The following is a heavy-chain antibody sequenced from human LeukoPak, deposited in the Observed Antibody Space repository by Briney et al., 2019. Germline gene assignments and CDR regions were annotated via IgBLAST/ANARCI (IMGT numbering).Heavy chain of an antibody. CDR1: GCTLTELS. J-gene: IGHJ4*02. D-gene: IGHD4-17*01. V-gene: IGHV1-24*01. Sequence: ASVKVSCKVSGCTLTELSMHWVRQAPGKGLEWMGGFDPEDGETIYAQKFQGRVTMTEDTSTDTAYMELSSLRSEDTAVYYCATVTKDYGDYGVYFDYWGQGTLVTVSS. CDR3: ATVTKDYGDYGVYFDY. CDR2: FDPEDGET.